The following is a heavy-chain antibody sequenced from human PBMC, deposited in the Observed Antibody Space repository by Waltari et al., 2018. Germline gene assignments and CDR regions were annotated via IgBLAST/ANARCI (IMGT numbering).Heavy chain of an antibody. V-gene: IGHV1-3*01. D-gene: IGHD6-6*01. CDR1: GYTFTSYA. J-gene: IGHJ6*02. CDR3: AREDSSSDNYYGMDV. CDR2: INAGNGNT. Sequence: QVQLVQSGAEVKKPGASVKVSCKASGYTFTSYAMHWVRQAPGQRLEWMGWINAGNGNTKYSQKFQGRVTITRDTSASTADMELSSLRSEDTAVDYCAREDSSSDNYYGMDVWGQGTTVTVSS.